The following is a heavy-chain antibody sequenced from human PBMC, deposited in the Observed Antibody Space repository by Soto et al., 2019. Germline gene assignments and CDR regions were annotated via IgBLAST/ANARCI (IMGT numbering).Heavy chain of an antibody. J-gene: IGHJ2*01. V-gene: IGHV4-38-2*01. CDR1: GYSINNDYY. CDR3: AREARTLEWYVDV. D-gene: IGHD6-6*01. Sequence: SETLSLTCAVSGYSINNDYYWGWIRQPPGGGLEYIGSIYRSGSTYYSPSLKSRITISLDTSKNQFSLKLTSVTAADTAVYYCAREARTLEWYVDVWGRGTLVTVSS. CDR2: IYRSGST.